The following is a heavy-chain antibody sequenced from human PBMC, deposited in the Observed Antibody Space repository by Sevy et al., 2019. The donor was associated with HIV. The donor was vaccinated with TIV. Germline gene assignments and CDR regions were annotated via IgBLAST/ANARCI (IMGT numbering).Heavy chain of an antibody. CDR1: GFTFISYT. J-gene: IGHJ4*02. D-gene: IGHD5-12*01. Sequence: GGSLRLSCVASGFTFISYTMSWVRQAPGKGLEWVSAISSSGGGTYYGDSVKGRFTISRDNSKNTVYLEINNLRAEDTALYYCAKEEFSGYNFGYWGQGTLVTVSS. V-gene: IGHV3-23*01. CDR2: ISSSGGGT. CDR3: AKEEFSGYNFGY.